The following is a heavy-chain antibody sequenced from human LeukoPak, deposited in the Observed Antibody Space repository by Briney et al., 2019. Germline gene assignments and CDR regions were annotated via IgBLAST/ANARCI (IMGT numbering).Heavy chain of an antibody. J-gene: IGHJ5*02. D-gene: IGHD3-3*01. CDR3: ARGHIATYYDFWSGPQWLFWFDP. Sequence: SETLSLTCAVYGGSFSGYYWSWIRQPPGKGLEWIGEINHSGSTNYNPSLKSRVTISVDTSKNQFSLKLSSVTAADTAVYYCARGHIATYYDFWSGPQWLFWFDPWGQGTLVTVSS. V-gene: IGHV4-34*01. CDR2: INHSGST. CDR1: GGSFSGYY.